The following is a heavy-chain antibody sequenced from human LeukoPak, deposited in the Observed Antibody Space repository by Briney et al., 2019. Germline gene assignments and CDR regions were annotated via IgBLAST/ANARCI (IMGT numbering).Heavy chain of an antibody. CDR1: GYTLTELS. Sequence: ASVKVSCKVSGYTLTELSMHWVRQAPGKGLEWMGGFDPEDGETIYAQKFQGRVTMTEDTSTDTAYMELSSLRSEDTAVYYCARDLGIAVAGNNWFDPWGQGTLVTVSS. CDR3: ARDLGIAVAGNNWFDP. D-gene: IGHD6-19*01. CDR2: FDPEDGET. V-gene: IGHV1-24*01. J-gene: IGHJ5*02.